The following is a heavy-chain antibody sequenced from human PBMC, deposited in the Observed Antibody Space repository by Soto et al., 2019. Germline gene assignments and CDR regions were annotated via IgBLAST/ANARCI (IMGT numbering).Heavy chain of an antibody. CDR3: ARGADLVLVPAAIGWFDP. CDR1: GGSVSSGSYY. Sequence: QVQLQESGPGLVKPSETLSLTCTVSGGSVSSGSYYWSWIRQPPGKGLEWIGYIYYSGSTNYNPSLKSRVTISLDTSKNQFSLKLSSVTAADTAVYYCARGADLVLVPAAIGWFDPWGQGTLVTVSS. D-gene: IGHD2-2*01. V-gene: IGHV4-61*01. J-gene: IGHJ5*02. CDR2: IYYSGST.